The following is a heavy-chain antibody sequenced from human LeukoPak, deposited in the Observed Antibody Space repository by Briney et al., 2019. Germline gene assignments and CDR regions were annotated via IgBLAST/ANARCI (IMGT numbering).Heavy chain of an antibody. CDR3: AREYYDSSGYYYPFDY. V-gene: IGHV3-20*04. D-gene: IGHD3-22*01. CDR2: INWNGGST. J-gene: IGHJ4*02. Sequence: GGSLRLSCAASGFTFDDYGMSWVRQAPGKGLEWVSGINWNGGSTGYADSVKGRFTISRDNAKNSLYLQMNSLRAEDTALYSWAREYYDSSGYYYPFDYWGQGTLVTVSS. CDR1: GFTFDDYG.